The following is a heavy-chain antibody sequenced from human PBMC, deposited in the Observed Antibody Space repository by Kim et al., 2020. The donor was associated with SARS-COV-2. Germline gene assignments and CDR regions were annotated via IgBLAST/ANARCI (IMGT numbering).Heavy chain of an antibody. CDR2: ISSSSSYI. CDR1: GFTFSSYS. J-gene: IGHJ3*02. D-gene: IGHD3-10*01. V-gene: IGHV3-21*01. Sequence: GGSLRLSCAASGFTFSSYSMNWVRQAPGKGLEWVSSISSSSSYIYYADSVKGRFTISRDNAKNSLYLQMNSLRAEDTAVYYCARDHVITMVRGDDDAFDIWGQGTMVTVSS. CDR3: ARDHVITMVRGDDDAFDI.